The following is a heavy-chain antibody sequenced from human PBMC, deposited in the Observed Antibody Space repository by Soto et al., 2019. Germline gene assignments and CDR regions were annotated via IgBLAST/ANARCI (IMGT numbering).Heavy chain of an antibody. CDR3: ARGLYCSGGSCYTNDALAI. CDR2: ISSSSSYI. CDR1: GFTFSSYS. V-gene: IGHV3-21*01. J-gene: IGHJ3*02. D-gene: IGHD2-15*01. Sequence: PGGSLRLSCAASGFTFSSYSMNWVRQAPGKGLEWVSSISSSSSYIYYADSVKGRFTISRDNAKNSLYLQMNSLRAEDTAVYYCARGLYCSGGSCYTNDALAIWGQRTMVTVSS.